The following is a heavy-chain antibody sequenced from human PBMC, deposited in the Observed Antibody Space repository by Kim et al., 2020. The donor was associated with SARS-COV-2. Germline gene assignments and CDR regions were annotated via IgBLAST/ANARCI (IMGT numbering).Heavy chain of an antibody. D-gene: IGHD6-13*01. CDR2: IYSGGST. CDR3: AIPYDSSSLQDY. J-gene: IGHJ4*02. V-gene: IGHV3-53*01. CDR1: GFTVSSNY. Sequence: GGSLRLSCAASGFTVSSNYMSWVRQAPGKGLEWVSVIYSGGSTYYADSVKGRFTISRDNSKNTLYLQMNSLRAEDTAVYYCAIPYDSSSLQDYWGQGTLVTVSS.